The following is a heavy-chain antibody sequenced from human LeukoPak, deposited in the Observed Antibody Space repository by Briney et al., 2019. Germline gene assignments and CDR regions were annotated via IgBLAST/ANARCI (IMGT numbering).Heavy chain of an antibody. D-gene: IGHD3-3*01. CDR3: AKDRMVTQGRFLEWDFFDS. Sequence: GGSLRLSCAASGFTFSSYAMHWVRQAPGKGLEWVAVISYDGSNKYYADSVKGRFTISRDNSKNTLYLQMNTLRDEDTAVYYCAKDRMVTQGRFLEWDFFDSWGQGTLVTVSS. CDR2: ISYDGSNK. V-gene: IGHV3-30-3*01. CDR1: GFTFSSYA. J-gene: IGHJ4*02.